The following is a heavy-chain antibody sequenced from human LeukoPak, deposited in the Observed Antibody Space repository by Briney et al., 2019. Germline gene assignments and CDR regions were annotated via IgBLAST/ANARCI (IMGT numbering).Heavy chain of an antibody. V-gene: IGHV3-30*02. CDR1: GFTFSTYG. Sequence: GGSLRLSCAASGFTFSTYGMHWVRQAPGKGLEWVAFIRYDGSNKYYADSVKGRFTISRDNSKNTLYLQMNSLRAEDTAVSYCAKSVVALQLWILTDYWGQGTLVTVSS. J-gene: IGHJ4*02. CDR3: AKSVVALQLWILTDY. CDR2: IRYDGSNK. D-gene: IGHD5-18*01.